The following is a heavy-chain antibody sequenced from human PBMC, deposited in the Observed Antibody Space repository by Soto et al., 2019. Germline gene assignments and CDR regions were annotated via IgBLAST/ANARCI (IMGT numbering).Heavy chain of an antibody. J-gene: IGHJ4*02. Sequence: QVQLQQWGAGLLKPSETLSLTCAVYGGSFSGYYCSWIRQPPGKGLEWIGEVNHGGSTNYNPSLKSRVTISVDTSKNQFSLKLSSVTAADTAVYYCARGHSYFGVGIQLWVTPFSYWGQGTLVTVSS. CDR1: GGSFSGYY. CDR3: ARGHSYFGVGIQLWVTPFSY. D-gene: IGHD5-18*01. CDR2: VNHGGST. V-gene: IGHV4-34*01.